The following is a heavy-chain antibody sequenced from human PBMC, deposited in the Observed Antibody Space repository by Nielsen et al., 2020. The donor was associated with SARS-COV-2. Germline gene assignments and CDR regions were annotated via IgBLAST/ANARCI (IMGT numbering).Heavy chain of an antibody. CDR1: GYTFTGYY. Sequence: ASVKVSCKASGYTFTGYYLHWVRQAPGQGLEWMGRINPNNGDTNYAQKFQGRFTLTGDTSISTVHMELNSLRSDDTAVYYCARPITNNYYYYYMDVWGKGTTVTVSS. J-gene: IGHJ6*03. CDR3: ARPITNNYYYYYMDV. CDR2: INPNNGDT. V-gene: IGHV1-2*06. D-gene: IGHD1-1*01.